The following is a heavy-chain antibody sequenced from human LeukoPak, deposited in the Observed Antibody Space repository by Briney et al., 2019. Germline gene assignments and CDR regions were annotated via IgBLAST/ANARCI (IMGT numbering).Heavy chain of an antibody. CDR1: GFTFSSYG. V-gene: IGHV3-30*18. CDR2: ISYDGSNK. J-gene: IGHJ4*02. D-gene: IGHD6-19*01. Sequence: GGSLRLSCAASGFTFSSYGMHWVRQAPGKGLEWVAVISYDGSNKYYADSVKGRFTISRDNSKNTLYLQMNSLRAEDTAVYYCAKVGAVAGTAFDYWGQGTLVTVSS. CDR3: AKVGAVAGTAFDY.